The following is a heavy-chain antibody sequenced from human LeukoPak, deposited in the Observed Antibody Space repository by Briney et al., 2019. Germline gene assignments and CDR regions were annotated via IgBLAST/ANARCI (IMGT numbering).Heavy chain of an antibody. CDR2: INRDGSVK. V-gene: IGHV3-7*01. Sequence: GGSLRLSCAVSGFTSSDYWVTWVRQTPGRGLEFVANINRDGSVKNYVDSVKGRFTISRDNAKNSLYLQMTSLRVDDTAIYYCARDPGFSSFDYWGQGTLVTVSS. CDR1: GFTSSDYW. CDR3: ARDPGFSSFDY. J-gene: IGHJ4*02. D-gene: IGHD3-3*02.